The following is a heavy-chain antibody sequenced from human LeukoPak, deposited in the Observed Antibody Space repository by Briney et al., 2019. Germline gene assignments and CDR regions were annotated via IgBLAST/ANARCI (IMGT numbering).Heavy chain of an antibody. J-gene: IGHJ4*02. CDR2: ISGSGGST. V-gene: IGHV3-23*01. CDR1: GFTFSDSY. Sequence: QPGGSLRLSCAASGFTFSDSYMSWIRQAPGKGLEWVSAISGSGGSTYYADSVKGRFTISRDNSKNTLYLQMNSLRAEDTAVYYCAKDNIFDYWGQGTLVTVSS. CDR3: AKDNIFDY.